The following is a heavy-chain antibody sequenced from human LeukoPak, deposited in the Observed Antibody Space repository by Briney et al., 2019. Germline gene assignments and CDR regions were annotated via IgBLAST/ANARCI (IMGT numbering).Heavy chain of an antibody. V-gene: IGHV1-2*04. Sequence: ASVKVSCKASGYTLTGYYMHWVRQAPRQGLEWTGSINPNSGGTNYAQKFQGWVTMTRDTSISTAYMELSRLRSDDTAVYYCARQRPVYYYDSSGYLDYWGQGTLVTVSS. CDR1: GYTLTGYY. CDR3: ARQRPVYYYDSSGYLDY. CDR2: INPNSGGT. D-gene: IGHD3-22*01. J-gene: IGHJ4*02.